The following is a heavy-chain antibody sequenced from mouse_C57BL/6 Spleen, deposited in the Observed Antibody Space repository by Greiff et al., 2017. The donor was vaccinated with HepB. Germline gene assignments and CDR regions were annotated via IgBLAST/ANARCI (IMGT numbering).Heavy chain of an antibody. J-gene: IGHJ2*01. Sequence: VQLQQPGAELVKPGASVKLSCKASGYTFTSYWMHWVKQRPGQGLEWIGMIHPNSGSTNYNEKFKSKATLTVDKSSSTAYMQLSSLTSEDSAVYYCASPIYYYGSSYPDYWGQGTTLTVSS. D-gene: IGHD1-1*01. CDR1: GYTFTSYW. CDR2: IHPNSGST. CDR3: ASPIYYYGSSYPDY. V-gene: IGHV1-64*01.